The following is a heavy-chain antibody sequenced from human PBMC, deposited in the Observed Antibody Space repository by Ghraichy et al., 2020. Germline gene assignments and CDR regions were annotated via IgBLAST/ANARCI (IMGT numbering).Heavy chain of an antibody. J-gene: IGHJ6*02. CDR1: GGSISSYY. Sequence: SETLSLTCTVSGGSISSYYWSWIRQPPGKGLEWIGYIYYSGSTNYNPSLKSRVTISVDTSKNQFSLKLSSVTAADTAVYYCARDLLPLGYYYYYGMDVWGQGTTVTVSS. D-gene: IGHD3-22*01. CDR2: IYYSGST. V-gene: IGHV4-59*01. CDR3: ARDLLPLGYYYYYGMDV.